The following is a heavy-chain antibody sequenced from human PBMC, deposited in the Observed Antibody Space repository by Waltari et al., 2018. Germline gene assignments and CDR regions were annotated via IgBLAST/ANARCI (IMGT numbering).Heavy chain of an antibody. J-gene: IGHJ4*02. CDR2: ISSSGSYV. D-gene: IGHD6-19*01. V-gene: IGHV3-21*01. CDR1: GLTISTYN. CDR3: ASDLAGASVSKY. Sequence: EVQLVESGGGLVKPGGSLSLACAVSGLTISTYNLTWVRQAPGKGLEWVSYISSSGSYVYYADSVKGRFTISRDNANNSLFLQMNSLRAEDSAVYYCASDLAGASVSKYWGQGTPVTVSS.